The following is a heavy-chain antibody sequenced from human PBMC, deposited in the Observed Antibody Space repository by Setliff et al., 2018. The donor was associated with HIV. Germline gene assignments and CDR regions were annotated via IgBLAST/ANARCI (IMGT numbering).Heavy chain of an antibody. Sequence: VSCKASGYTFTRYDINWVRQAPGQGLEWMAWMNPQSGDTGYAQKFQDRVTVTGNTSINTAYMELSSLRSDDTAVYYCARTALHYYDSSGYLDNWGQGTLVTVSS. CDR1: GYTFTRYD. CDR3: ARTALHYYDSSGYLDN. D-gene: IGHD3-22*01. CDR2: MNPQSGDT. V-gene: IGHV1-8*01. J-gene: IGHJ4*03.